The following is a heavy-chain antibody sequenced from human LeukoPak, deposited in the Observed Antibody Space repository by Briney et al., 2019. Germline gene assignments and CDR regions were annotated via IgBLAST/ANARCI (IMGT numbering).Heavy chain of an antibody. D-gene: IGHD1-26*01. J-gene: IGHJ4*02. CDR3: ARERPIVGASILDY. V-gene: IGHV1-69*04. CDR2: IIPILGIA. Sequence: SVKVSCKASGGTFSSYAISWVRQAPGQWLEWMGRIIPILGIANYAQKFQGRVTITADKSTSTAYMELSSLRSEDTAVYYCARERPIVGASILDYWGQGTLVTVSS. CDR1: GGTFSSYA.